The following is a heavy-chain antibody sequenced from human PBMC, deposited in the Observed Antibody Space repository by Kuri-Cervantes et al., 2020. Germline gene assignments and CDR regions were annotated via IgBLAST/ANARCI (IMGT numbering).Heavy chain of an antibody. CDR2: INPPGGAK. CDR3: ARVDWGKFDY. V-gene: IGHV3-7*01. Sequence: GASLRLSCAASGFSFDTYFMAWVRQAPGKGLEWVANINPPGGAKHYADSLKGRFTISRDNAKNSLYLEMNSLRAEDTGVYYCARVDWGKFDYWGQGTLVTVSS. D-gene: IGHD3/OR15-3a*01. J-gene: IGHJ4*02. CDR1: GFSFDTYF.